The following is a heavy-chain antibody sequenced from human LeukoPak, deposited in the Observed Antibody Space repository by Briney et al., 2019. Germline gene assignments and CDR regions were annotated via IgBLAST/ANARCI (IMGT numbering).Heavy chain of an antibody. Sequence: GESLKISCKGSGYSFPSQWIGWVRQMPGKGLEWVGIIYLGDSDTRYSPSFQGQVTISADKSISTAYLQWSSLKASDTAMYYCARHAHSYYYDSSGSADYWGQGTLVTVSS. D-gene: IGHD3-22*01. CDR2: IYLGDSDT. J-gene: IGHJ4*02. CDR3: ARHAHSYYYDSSGSADY. CDR1: GYSFPSQW. V-gene: IGHV5-51*01.